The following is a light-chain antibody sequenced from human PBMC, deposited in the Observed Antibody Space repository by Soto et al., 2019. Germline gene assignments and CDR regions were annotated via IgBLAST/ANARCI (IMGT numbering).Light chain of an antibody. V-gene: IGKV1-39*01. CDR2: HAS. CDR3: QQGLSSPFT. J-gene: IGKJ3*01. Sequence: DIQMTQSPPSLPASVGDRVNITCRASQIINSDLNWYQQKPGEPPKLLIWHASSLRNGVPSRFSGSGSGTEFTLTISSLQPEDFATYFCQQGLSSPFTFGPGTKVDIK. CDR1: QIINSD.